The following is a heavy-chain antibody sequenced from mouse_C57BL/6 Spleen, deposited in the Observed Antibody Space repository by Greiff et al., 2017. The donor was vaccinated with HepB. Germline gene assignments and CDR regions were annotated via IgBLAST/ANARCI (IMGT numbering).Heavy chain of an antibody. Sequence: VQLQQPGAELVMPGASVKLSCKASGYTFTSYWMHWVKQRPGQGLEWIGEIDPSDSYTNYNQKFKGKSTLTVDKSSSTAYMQLSSLTSEDSAVYYCARGKKGKNYAMDYWGQGTSVTVSS. CDR3: ARGKKGKNYAMDY. D-gene: IGHD2-1*01. CDR2: IDPSDSYT. CDR1: GYTFTSYW. V-gene: IGHV1-69*01. J-gene: IGHJ4*01.